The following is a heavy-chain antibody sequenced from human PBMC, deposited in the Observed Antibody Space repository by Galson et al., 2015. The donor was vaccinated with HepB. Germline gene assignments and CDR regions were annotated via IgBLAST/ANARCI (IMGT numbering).Heavy chain of an antibody. J-gene: IGHJ2*01. D-gene: IGHD2-2*02. CDR1: GYTFTSHG. CDR3: ARARYTTSPPDL. Sequence: SVKVSCKASGYTFTSHGISWVRQAPGQGLEWMGWISGYNDNTEYAQEFQGRVTMTTDTSATTAYMEVRSLRSDDTAVYYCARARYTTSPPDLWGRGTLVTVSS. V-gene: IGHV1-18*04. CDR2: ISGYNDNT.